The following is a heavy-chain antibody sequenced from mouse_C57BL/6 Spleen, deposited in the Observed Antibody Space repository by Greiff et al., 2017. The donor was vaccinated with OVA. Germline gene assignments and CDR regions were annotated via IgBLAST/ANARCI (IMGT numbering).Heavy chain of an antibody. D-gene: IGHD3-2*02. V-gene: IGHV1-55*01. Sequence: QVQLQQPGAELVKPGASVKMSCKASGYTFTSYWITWVKQRPGQGLEWIGAISPGSGSTNYNEKFKSKATLTVDTSSSTAYMQLSSLTTEDSAVYYGARMTAQVLSWFAYWGQGTMVTVSA. CDR2: ISPGSGST. J-gene: IGHJ3*01. CDR1: GYTFTSYW. CDR3: ARMTAQVLSWFAY.